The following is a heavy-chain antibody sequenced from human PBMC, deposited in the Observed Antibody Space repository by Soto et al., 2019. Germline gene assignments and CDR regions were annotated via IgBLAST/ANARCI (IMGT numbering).Heavy chain of an antibody. CDR3: ARDIGWDY. CDR1: GYTFTSCG. CDR2: INPGNGNT. D-gene: IGHD3-16*02. Sequence: ASVKVSCKASGYTFTSCGINWVRQAPGRGLEWMGWINPGNGNTKYSQQFQGRVIIDRDTSASTAYMELSSLRPEDTAVYYCARDIGWDYWGQGTLVTVSS. V-gene: IGHV1-3*01. J-gene: IGHJ4*02.